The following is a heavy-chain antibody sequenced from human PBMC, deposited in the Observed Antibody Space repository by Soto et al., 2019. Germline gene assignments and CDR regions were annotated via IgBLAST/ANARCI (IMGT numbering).Heavy chain of an antibody. Sequence: QVHLVQSGAEVKKPGSSVKVSCKTSGGSFNNYAVSWMRQAPGQGLEWMGGIIPNFGTPNYAQKFQDRVTIIADESTSTVYMELRSLRSNDTAVYYCAVAMVREILIFESSGMHVCGQGTTVIVSS. CDR3: AVAMVREILIFESSGMHV. V-gene: IGHV1-69*01. CDR1: GGSFNNYA. D-gene: IGHD3-10*01. CDR2: IIPNFGTP. J-gene: IGHJ6*02.